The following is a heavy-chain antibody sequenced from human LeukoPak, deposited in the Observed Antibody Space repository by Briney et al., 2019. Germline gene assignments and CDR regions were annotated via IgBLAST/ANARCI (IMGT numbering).Heavy chain of an antibody. J-gene: IGHJ4*02. CDR3: ARTFRGIDN. CDR2: ISGSGGST. D-gene: IGHD3-10*01. CDR1: GFTFSSYA. V-gene: IGHV3-23*01. Sequence: GGSLRLSCAASGFTFSSYAMSWVRQAPGKGLEWVSAISGSGGSTYYADSVKGRFTISRDNAKNSLYLQMNSLRAEDTAIYYCARTFRGIDNWGQGTLVTVSS.